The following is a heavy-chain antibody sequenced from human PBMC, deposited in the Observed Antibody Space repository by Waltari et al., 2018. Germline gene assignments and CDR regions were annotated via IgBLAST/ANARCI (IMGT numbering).Heavy chain of an antibody. J-gene: IGHJ4*02. Sequence: QVQLQESGPGLVKPSETLSLTCTVSGGSISNYYWTWIRQPPGKGLEWIGYIYYSGGTNYSPSLKSRVTISLDTSKNQFSLEMSSVTAADTAVYFCARSPPFLWYYFDYWGQGTLVTVSS. CDR1: GGSISNYY. D-gene: IGHD3-10*01. V-gene: IGHV4-59*01. CDR2: IYYSGGT. CDR3: ARSPPFLWYYFDY.